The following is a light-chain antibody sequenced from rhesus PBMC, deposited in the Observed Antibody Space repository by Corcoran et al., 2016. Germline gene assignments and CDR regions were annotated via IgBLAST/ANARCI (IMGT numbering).Light chain of an antibody. V-gene: IGKV1-22*01. CDR2: KGS. CDR3: LQYSSSPYS. CDR1: QGISSW. J-gene: IGKJ2*01. Sequence: DIQMTQSPSSLSASVGDTVTITCQASQGISSWLAWYQQKPGKPPKLLHYKGSSLQSGVPSRFSGRVSGTDCTLTINSLQPEDCATYYCLQYSSSPYSFGQGTKVEIK.